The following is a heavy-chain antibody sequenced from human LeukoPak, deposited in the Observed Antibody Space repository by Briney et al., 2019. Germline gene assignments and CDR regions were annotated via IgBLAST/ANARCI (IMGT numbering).Heavy chain of an antibody. CDR1: GFTFTSSA. CDR3: VGVGPSGYYFIDV. J-gene: IGHJ6*03. V-gene: IGHV1-58*02. CDR2: IVVGSVKP. D-gene: IGHD6-25*01. Sequence: SLKVSCKASGFTFTSSAMQWVRQSRGQRLERIGWIVVGSVKPNYAQKFQERETLTRDMSPRTAYMELSSLRSEDTPVYYTVGVGPSGYYFIDVGGERTTVTVSS.